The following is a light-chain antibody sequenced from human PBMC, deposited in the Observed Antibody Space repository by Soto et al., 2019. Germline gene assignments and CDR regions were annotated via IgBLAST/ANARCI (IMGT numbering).Light chain of an antibody. CDR2: GAS. CDR1: QSVSSN. CDR3: QQYNNWPRT. Sequence: EIVMTQSPATLSVSPGETATLSCRASQSVSSNLAWYQQKPGQAPSLLIYGASTRATGIPARFSGSGSGTDFTLTISSPQSEDFAVYYCQQYNNWPRTFGQGTKVEIK. J-gene: IGKJ1*01. V-gene: IGKV3-15*01.